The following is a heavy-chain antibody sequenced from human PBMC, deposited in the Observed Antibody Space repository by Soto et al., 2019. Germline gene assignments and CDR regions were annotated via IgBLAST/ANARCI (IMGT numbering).Heavy chain of an antibody. CDR2: IRSKAYGGTT. CDR1: GFTFGDYA. D-gene: IGHD3-16*01. J-gene: IGHJ6*03. Sequence: GGSLRLSCTASGFTFGDYAMSWFRQAPGKGLEWVGFIRSKAYGGTTEYAASVKGRFTISRDDSKSIAYLQMNSLKTEDTAVYYCTRDSPLGSRFRDYYYMDVWGKGTTVTVSS. V-gene: IGHV3-49*03. CDR3: TRDSPLGSRFRDYYYMDV.